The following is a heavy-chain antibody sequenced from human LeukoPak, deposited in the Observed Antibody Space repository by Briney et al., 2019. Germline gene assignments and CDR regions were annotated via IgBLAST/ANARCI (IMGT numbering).Heavy chain of an antibody. CDR1: GYTFTGYY. CDR2: INPNSGGT. J-gene: IGHJ6*03. V-gene: IGHV1-2*02. D-gene: IGHD6-13*01. Sequence: ASLKVSCKASGYTFTGYYMHWVRQAPGQGLEWIGWINPNSGGTNYAQKFQGRVTMTRDTSISTAYMELSRLRSDDTAVYYCARDLYSSSWYAYDYYYMDVWGKGTTVTVS. CDR3: ARDLYSSSWYAYDYYYMDV.